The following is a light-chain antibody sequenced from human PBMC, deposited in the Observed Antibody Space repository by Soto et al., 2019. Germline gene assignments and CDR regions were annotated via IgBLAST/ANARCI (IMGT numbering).Light chain of an antibody. CDR1: AGAATSGYF. CDR2: NLN. J-gene: IGLJ3*02. Sequence: QAVVTQEPSLTVSPGWPVTLTCASSAGAATSGYFPSWFQQKPGQAPRALIYNLNNKHYWTPARFSGSLLGGKAALTLSGVQPEDEADYYCLLFYGGVQVFGGGTKLTV. V-gene: IGLV7-43*01. CDR3: LLFYGGVQV.